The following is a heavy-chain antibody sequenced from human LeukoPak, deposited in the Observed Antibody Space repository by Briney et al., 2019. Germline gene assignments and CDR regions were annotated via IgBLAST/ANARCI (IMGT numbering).Heavy chain of an antibody. CDR3: ARGGAFEVGATIRTYYYYGMDV. CDR1: GGSFSGYY. Sequence: SETLSLTCAVYGGSFSGYYWSWIRQPPGKGLEWIGEIYHSGSTNYNPSLKSRVTISVDKSKNQFSLKLSSVTAADTAVYYCARGGAFEVGATIRTYYYYGMDVWGQGTTVTVSS. D-gene: IGHD1-26*01. V-gene: IGHV4-34*01. CDR2: IYHSGST. J-gene: IGHJ6*02.